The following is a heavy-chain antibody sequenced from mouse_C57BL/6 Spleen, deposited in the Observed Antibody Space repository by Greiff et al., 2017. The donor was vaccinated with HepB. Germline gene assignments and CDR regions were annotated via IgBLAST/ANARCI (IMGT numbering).Heavy chain of an antibody. Sequence: VQLQQSGAELVRPGASVKLSCTASGFTFKDDYMHWVKQRPEQGLEWIGWIDPENGDTENASKFQGKATITADTSSNTAYLQRSSLTSADTAVDIYNTIYDGYEAWFAYWGQGTLVTVSA. CDR1: GFTFKDDY. V-gene: IGHV14-4*01. CDR2: IDPENGDT. J-gene: IGHJ3*01. D-gene: IGHD2-2*01. CDR3: NTIYDGYEAWFAY.